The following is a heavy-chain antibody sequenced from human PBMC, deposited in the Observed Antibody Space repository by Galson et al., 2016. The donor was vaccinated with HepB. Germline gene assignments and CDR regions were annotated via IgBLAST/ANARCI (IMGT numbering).Heavy chain of an antibody. Sequence: QSGAEVKKSGESLRISCQGSGYTFSTYWIAWVRQMPGRGLEWMGSICPGDSDTRYSPSFQGLVTISADKSITTAYLQWRNLRASDTAIYYCATSPNHYGDYMGWFDPWGPGTRVIVSS. V-gene: IGHV5-51*01. J-gene: IGHJ5*02. CDR1: GYTFSTYW. CDR2: ICPGDSDT. D-gene: IGHD4-17*01. CDR3: ATSPNHYGDYMGWFDP.